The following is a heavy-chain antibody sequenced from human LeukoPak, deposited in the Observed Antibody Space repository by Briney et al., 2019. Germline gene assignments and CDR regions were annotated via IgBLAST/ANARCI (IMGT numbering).Heavy chain of an antibody. CDR1: GYTFTSYG. CDR2: VSAYIGNT. V-gene: IGHV1-18*01. Sequence: GSVKASCKASGYTFTSYGISWGRQAPGQGLERGGWVSAYIGNTNYAQALEGRVTMTTDTSTSKAYLELRGLRSDDTAVYYCARGELELDAFDIWGEGTMISVSS. D-gene: IGHD1-7*01. CDR3: ARGELELDAFDI. J-gene: IGHJ3*02.